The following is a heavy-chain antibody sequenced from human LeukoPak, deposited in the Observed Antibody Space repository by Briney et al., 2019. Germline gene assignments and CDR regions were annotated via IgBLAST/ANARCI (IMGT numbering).Heavy chain of an antibody. V-gene: IGHV3-30*19. CDR1: GFTFSSYG. D-gene: IGHD3-3*01. J-gene: IGHJ3*02. Sequence: GGSLRLSCAASGFTFSSYGMHWVRQAPGKGLEWVAVISYDGSNKYYADSVKGRFTISRDNSKNTLYLQMNSLRAEDTAVYYCARDYRGYDFWSGYYTGAFDIWGQGTMVTVSS. CDR2: ISYDGSNK. CDR3: ARDYRGYDFWSGYYTGAFDI.